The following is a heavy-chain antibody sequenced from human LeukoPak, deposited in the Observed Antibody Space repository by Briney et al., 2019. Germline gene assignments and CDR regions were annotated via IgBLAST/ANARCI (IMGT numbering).Heavy chain of an antibody. CDR3: ARDYYDSSGFDY. Sequence: PGGSLRLSCAASGFTFSSYVMSWVRQAPGKGLEWVAVIWYDGSNKYYADSVKGRFTISRDNSKNTLYLQMNSLRAEDTAVYYCARDYYDSSGFDYWGQGTLVTVSS. J-gene: IGHJ4*02. D-gene: IGHD3-22*01. CDR1: GFTFSSYV. V-gene: IGHV3-33*08. CDR2: IWYDGSNK.